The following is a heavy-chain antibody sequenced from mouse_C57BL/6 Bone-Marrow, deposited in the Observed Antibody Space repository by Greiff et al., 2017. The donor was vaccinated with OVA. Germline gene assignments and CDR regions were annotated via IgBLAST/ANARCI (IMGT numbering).Heavy chain of an antibody. CDR1: GFTFSSYA. CDR2: ITDGGSYT. CDR3: ARDGIYYYGSSPSFDY. D-gene: IGHD1-1*01. J-gene: IGHJ2*01. V-gene: IGHV5-4*01. Sequence: EVMLVESGGGLVKPGGSLKLSCAASGFTFSSYAMSWVRQTPEKRLEWVATITDGGSYTYYPDNVKGRFTISRDNAKNNLYLQMSHLKSEDTAMYYCARDGIYYYGSSPSFDYWGQGTTLTVSS.